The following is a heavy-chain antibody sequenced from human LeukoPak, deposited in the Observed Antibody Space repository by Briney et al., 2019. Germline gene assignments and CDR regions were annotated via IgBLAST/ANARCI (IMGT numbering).Heavy chain of an antibody. CDR1: GFTFSSYA. J-gene: IGHJ4*02. Sequence: GGSLRLSCAASGFTFSSYAMSWVRQAPGKGLEWVSAISGSGGSTYYADSVKGRFTISRDNSKNTLYLQMNSLRAEDTAVYYCAKDRSLVVVIARLFDYWGQGTLVTVSS. CDR2: ISGSGGST. CDR3: AKDRSLVVVIARLFDY. D-gene: IGHD2-21*01. V-gene: IGHV3-23*01.